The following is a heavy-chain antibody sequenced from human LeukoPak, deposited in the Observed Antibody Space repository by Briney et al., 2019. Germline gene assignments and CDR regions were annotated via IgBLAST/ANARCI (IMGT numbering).Heavy chain of an antibody. CDR3: AKDFSSSPDY. CDR2: IWYDGSNK. CDR1: GFTFSSYG. J-gene: IGHJ4*02. V-gene: IGHV3-33*06. D-gene: IGHD6-6*01. Sequence: GRSLRLSCAASGFTFSSYGMHWVRQAPGRGLEWVAVIWYDGSNKYYADSVKGRFTISRDNSKNTLYLQMNSLRAEDTAVYYCAKDFSSSPDYWGQGTLVTVSS.